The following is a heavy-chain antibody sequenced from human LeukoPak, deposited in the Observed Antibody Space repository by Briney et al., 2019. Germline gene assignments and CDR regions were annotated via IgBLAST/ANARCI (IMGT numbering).Heavy chain of an antibody. Sequence: GGSLRLSCAASGFSFSNYGMHWVRHAPGKGLECVAVIWYDGTNKYYADSVKGRFTISRDNSKNTLYLQMNSLIAEDTAVYYCARSSWGSYYPLFDYWGQGTLVTVSS. CDR3: ARSSWGSYYPLFDY. CDR2: IWYDGTNK. J-gene: IGHJ4*02. CDR1: GFSFSNYG. V-gene: IGHV3-33*01. D-gene: IGHD3-10*01.